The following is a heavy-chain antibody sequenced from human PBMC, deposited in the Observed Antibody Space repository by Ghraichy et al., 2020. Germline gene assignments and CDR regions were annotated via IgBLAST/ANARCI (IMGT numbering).Heavy chain of an antibody. CDR3: ARGVSMAAGGDIFDV. CDR1: GGSISSGGYS. D-gene: IGHD6-13*01. Sequence: LRLSCVVSGGSISSGGYSWTWIRQPPGKGLEWIGYIYHSGSTYYNPALKSRVTMSVDRSKNQFSLNLNSVTAADTADYFCARGVSMAAGGDIFDVWGQGTMVTVSS. V-gene: IGHV4-30-2*01. J-gene: IGHJ3*01. CDR2: IYHSGST.